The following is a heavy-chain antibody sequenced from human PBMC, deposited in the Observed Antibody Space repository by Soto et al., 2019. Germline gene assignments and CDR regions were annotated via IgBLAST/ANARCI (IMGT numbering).Heavy chain of an antibody. CDR1: GYTFTSYA. V-gene: IGHV1-3*01. J-gene: IGHJ4*02. D-gene: IGHD6-19*01. CDR2: INAGNGNT. Sequence: QVQLVQSGAAVKKPGASVTVSCKSPGYTFTSYAMHWVRQAPGQRLERMGWINAGNGNTKYSQQFQGRVTITRDTSASTADMELSSLRSEGTGVYYCAIVGYSSGWYPFDYWGQGTLVTVSS. CDR3: AIVGYSSGWYPFDY.